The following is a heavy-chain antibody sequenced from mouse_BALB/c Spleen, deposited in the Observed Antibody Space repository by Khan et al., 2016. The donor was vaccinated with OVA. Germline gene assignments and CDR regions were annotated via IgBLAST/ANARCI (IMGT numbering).Heavy chain of an antibody. Sequence: MQLEESGPGLAAPSQSLSITCTISGFSLTSYGVHWVRQPPEKGLEWLAVIWSDGSTNYNSTLKSRLTITKDNSQSQVFLKMSSLQTDDTAIYFCARQPYYHYNIMDYWGQGTSVTVSS. V-gene: IGHV2-6-1*01. J-gene: IGHJ4*01. CDR3: ARQPYYHYNIMDY. CDR1: GFSLTSYG. CDR2: IWSDGST. D-gene: IGHD2-10*01.